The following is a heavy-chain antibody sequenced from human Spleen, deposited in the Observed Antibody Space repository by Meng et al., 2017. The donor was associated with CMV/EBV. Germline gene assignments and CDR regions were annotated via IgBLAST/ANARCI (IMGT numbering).Heavy chain of an antibody. CDR3: ARGYGDYASADY. Sequence: SCADSGFTVSSNYMSWVRQAPGEGLEWVSVIYSGGSTYYADSVKGRFTISRDNSKNTLYLQMNSLRAEDTAVYYCARGYGDYASADYWGQGTLVTVSS. V-gene: IGHV3-53*01. J-gene: IGHJ4*02. D-gene: IGHD4-17*01. CDR2: IYSGGST. CDR1: GFTVSSNY.